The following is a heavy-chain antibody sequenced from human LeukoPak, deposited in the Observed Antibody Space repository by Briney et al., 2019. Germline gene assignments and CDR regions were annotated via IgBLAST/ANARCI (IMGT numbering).Heavy chain of an antibody. J-gene: IGHJ3*02. D-gene: IGHD5-24*01. CDR3: ARAGQRWLREDDAFDI. Sequence: SETLSLTCAVYGGSFSGYYWSWIRQPPGKGLEWIGYIYYSGSTNYNPSLRSRVTISVDTSKNQFSLKLSSVTAADTAVYYCARAGQRWLREDDAFDIWGQGTMVTVSS. CDR2: IYYSGST. CDR1: GGSFSGYY. V-gene: IGHV4-59*01.